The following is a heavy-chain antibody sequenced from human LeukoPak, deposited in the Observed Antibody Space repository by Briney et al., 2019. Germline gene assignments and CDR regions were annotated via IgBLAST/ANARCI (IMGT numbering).Heavy chain of an antibody. V-gene: IGHV4-59*11. D-gene: IGHD2-15*01. CDR3: ARGWWAGHY. CDR1: GGSISSHY. J-gene: IGHJ4*02. Sequence: SETLSLTCTVSGGSISSHYWSWIRQPPGKGLEWIGYIYYSGSTNYNPSLKSRVTISVDTSKNQFSLKLSSVTAADTAVYFCARGWWAGHYWGQGTLVTVSS. CDR2: IYYSGST.